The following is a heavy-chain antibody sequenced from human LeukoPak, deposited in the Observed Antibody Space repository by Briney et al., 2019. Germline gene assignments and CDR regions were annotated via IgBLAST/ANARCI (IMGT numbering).Heavy chain of an antibody. V-gene: IGHV3-48*03. Sequence: GGSRRLSCAASGFTFSSYEMNWVRQAPGKGLEWVSYISSSGSTIYYADSVEGRFTISRDNAKNSLYLQMNSLRAEDTAVYYCARGGGYSYGYGYWGQGTLVTVSS. CDR2: ISSSGSTI. CDR1: GFTFSSYE. CDR3: ARGGGYSYGYGY. D-gene: IGHD5-18*01. J-gene: IGHJ4*02.